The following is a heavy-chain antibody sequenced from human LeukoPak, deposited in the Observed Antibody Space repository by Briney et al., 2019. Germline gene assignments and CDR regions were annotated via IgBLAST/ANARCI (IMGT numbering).Heavy chain of an antibody. Sequence: GGSLRLSCAASGFTFSTYWMHWVRQAPGKGLVWVSLIKTDGSSTTYADSVKGRFTVSRDNAKNALYLQMNSLRDEDTAVYYCARGYYTLGDYWGQGTLVTVSS. CDR1: GFTFSTYW. CDR2: IKTDGSST. J-gene: IGHJ4*02. V-gene: IGHV3-74*01. D-gene: IGHD3-3*01. CDR3: ARGYYTLGDY.